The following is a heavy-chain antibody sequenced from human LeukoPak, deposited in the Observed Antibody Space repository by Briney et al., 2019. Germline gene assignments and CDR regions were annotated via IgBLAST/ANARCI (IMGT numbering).Heavy chain of an antibody. D-gene: IGHD6-6*01. CDR3: AKDSTLVRGHYYYYGMDV. Sequence: GGSLRLSCAASGFTFSIYAMSWVRQAPGKGLEWVSAISGSGGSTYYADSVKGRFTISRDNSKNTLYLQMNSLRAEDTAVYYCAKDSTLVRGHYYYYGMDVWGQGTTVTVSS. CDR1: GFTFSIYA. V-gene: IGHV3-23*01. CDR2: ISGSGGST. J-gene: IGHJ6*02.